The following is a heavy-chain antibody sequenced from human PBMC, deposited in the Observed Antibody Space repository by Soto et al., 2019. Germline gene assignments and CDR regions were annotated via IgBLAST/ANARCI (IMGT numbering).Heavy chain of an antibody. CDR1: GFSFASSW. J-gene: IGHJ3*02. CDR3: ARDVSPGSSTLYLDAFDI. Sequence: EVQLVESGGDLVQPGGSLRLSCAASGFSFASSWMTWVRQAPGKGLEWVANIKKDGSKINYLDSVRGRFTVSRDNAKNSLYLEMNSLRAEDTALYYCARDVSPGSSTLYLDAFDILGQGTMVTVSS. V-gene: IGHV3-7*05. D-gene: IGHD6-13*01. CDR2: IKKDGSKI.